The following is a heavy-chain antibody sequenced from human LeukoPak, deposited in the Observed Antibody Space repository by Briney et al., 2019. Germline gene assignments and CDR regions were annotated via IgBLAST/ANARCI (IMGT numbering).Heavy chain of an antibody. CDR1: GFTFSSYS. CDR3: ARDGLGYCSGGSCYFSSYYYYYMDV. V-gene: IGHV3-21*01. J-gene: IGHJ6*03. CDR2: ISSSSSYI. D-gene: IGHD2-15*01. Sequence: GGSLRLSCAASGFTFSSYSMNWVRQAPGKGLEWVSSISSSSSYIYYADSVKDRFTISRDNAKNSLYLQMNSLRAEDTAVYYCARDGLGYCSGGSCYFSSYYYYYMDVWGKGTTVTVSS.